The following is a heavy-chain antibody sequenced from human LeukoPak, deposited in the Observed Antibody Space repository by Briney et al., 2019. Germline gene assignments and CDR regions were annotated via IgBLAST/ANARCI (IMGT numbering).Heavy chain of an antibody. J-gene: IGHJ4*02. V-gene: IGHV3-23*01. CDR3: AKSMDGVVPAAISDY. CDR1: GFTFSSYA. D-gene: IGHD2-2*01. CDR2: ISGSGGSP. Sequence: GGSLGLSCAASGFTFSSYAMSWVRQAPGKGLEWVSAISGSGGSPYYADSVKGRFTISRDNSKNTLYLQMNSLRAEDTAVYYCAKSMDGVVPAAISDYWGQGTLVTVSS.